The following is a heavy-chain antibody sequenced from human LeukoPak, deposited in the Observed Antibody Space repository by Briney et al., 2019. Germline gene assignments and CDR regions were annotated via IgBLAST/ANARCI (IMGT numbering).Heavy chain of an antibody. CDR3: AKEAKAYCGGDCYPYNYYYYMDV. J-gene: IGHJ6*03. CDR1: GGSISSYY. V-gene: IGHV4-59*12. D-gene: IGHD2-21*02. CDR2: IYHSGGT. Sequence: PSETLSLTCTVSGGSISSYYWSWIRQPPGKGLEWIGEIYHSGGTTYNPSLKSRITISVDKSQNQFSLKVNSLTAADTAVYYCAKEAKAYCGGDCYPYNYYYYMDVWGKGTTVTISS.